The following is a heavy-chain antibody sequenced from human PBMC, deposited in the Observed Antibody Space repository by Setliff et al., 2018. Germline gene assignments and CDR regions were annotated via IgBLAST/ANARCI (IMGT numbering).Heavy chain of an antibody. CDR3: ARDLGDSGSYSPGSDY. Sequence: ASVKVSCKASGGTFSSYGISWVRQAPGQGLEWMGIINPSGGLTKYAQKFQGRVTMTTDTSISTAYLEVSGLTYDDTAVYYCARDLGDSGSYSPGSDYWGQGTLVTVSS. CDR1: GGTFSSYG. J-gene: IGHJ4*02. V-gene: IGHV1-2*02. D-gene: IGHD1-26*01. CDR2: INPSGGLT.